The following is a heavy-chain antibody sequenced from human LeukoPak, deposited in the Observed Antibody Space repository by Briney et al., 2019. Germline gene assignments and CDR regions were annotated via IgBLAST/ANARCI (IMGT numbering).Heavy chain of an antibody. CDR1: XAXISSSSYY. D-gene: IGHD1-26*01. Sequence: TLSLTCXVSXAXISSSSYYWGWIRQSPGKGLEWIGSLYSTGSTYYNPSLNNRVTLSVDTSENQFSLRLTSVTARDTAMYYCARGIMGEFDYWGQGTLVTVSS. CDR3: ARGIMGEFDY. J-gene: IGHJ4*02. CDR2: LYSTGST. V-gene: IGHV4-39*01.